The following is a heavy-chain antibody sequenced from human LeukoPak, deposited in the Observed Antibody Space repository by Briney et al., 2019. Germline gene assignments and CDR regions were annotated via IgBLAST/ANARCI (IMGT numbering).Heavy chain of an antibody. D-gene: IGHD4-11*01. J-gene: IGHJ4*02. CDR1: GFTFDDYA. V-gene: IGHV3-49*04. Sequence: GGSLRLSCTASGFTFDDYAMSWVRQAPGKGLEWVGFIRSKAYGGTTEYAASVKGRFTISRDDSKSIAYLQMNSLKTEDTAVYYCTGDDYNFDYWGQGTLVTVSS. CDR3: TGDDYNFDY. CDR2: IRSKAYGGTT.